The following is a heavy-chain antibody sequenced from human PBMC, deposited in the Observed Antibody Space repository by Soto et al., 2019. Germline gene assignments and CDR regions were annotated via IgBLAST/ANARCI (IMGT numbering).Heavy chain of an antibody. J-gene: IGHJ4*02. CDR3: AVVLRFLEWLPGYFDY. Sequence: ASVKVSCKASGYTLTSYAMHWVRQAPGQRLEWMGCINPDNGNTKYSQKFQGRVTMTEDTSTDTAYMELSSLRSEDTAVYYCAVVLRFLEWLPGYFDYWGQGTLVTVSS. CDR1: GYTLTSYA. CDR2: INPDNGNT. V-gene: IGHV1-3*01. D-gene: IGHD3-3*01.